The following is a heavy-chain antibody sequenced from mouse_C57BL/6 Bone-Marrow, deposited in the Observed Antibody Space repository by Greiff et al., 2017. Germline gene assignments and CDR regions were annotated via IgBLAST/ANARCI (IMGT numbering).Heavy chain of an antibody. CDR1: GYTFTSYD. Sequence: QVQLQQSGPELVKPGASVKLSCKASGYTFTSYDINWVKQRPGQGLEWIGWIYPRDGSTKYNEKFKGKATLTVDTSSSTAYMELHSLTSEDSAVYCCARTHYYGSSYWYFEVWGTGTTVTVSS. J-gene: IGHJ1*03. D-gene: IGHD1-1*01. CDR2: IYPRDGST. CDR3: ARTHYYGSSYWYFEV. V-gene: IGHV1-85*01.